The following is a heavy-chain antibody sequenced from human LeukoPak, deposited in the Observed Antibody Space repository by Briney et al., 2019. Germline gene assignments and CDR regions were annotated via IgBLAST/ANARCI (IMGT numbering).Heavy chain of an antibody. CDR1: GFTFSTYA. CDR3: VPLPIAVAGTHLLDY. V-gene: IGHV3-64D*09. Sequence: GGSLRLSCSASGFTFSTYAMHWVRQAPGKRLEYVSGICSYGGSIYYADSVKGRFTISRDNSKNTLYLQLSSLRAEDTAVYYCVPLPIAVAGTHLLDYWGQGTLVTVSS. CDR2: ICSYGGSI. J-gene: IGHJ4*02. D-gene: IGHD6-19*01.